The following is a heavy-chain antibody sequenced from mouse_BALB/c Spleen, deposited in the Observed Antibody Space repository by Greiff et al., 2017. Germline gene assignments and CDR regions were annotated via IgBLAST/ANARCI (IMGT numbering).Heavy chain of an antibody. CDR2: IDPETGGT. CDR3: TRLLKPHAMDY. CDR1: GYTFTDYE. V-gene: IGHV1-15*01. Sequence: QVQLKQSGAELVRPGASVTLSCKASGYTFTDYEMHWVKQTPVHGLEWIGAIDPETGGTAYNQKFKGKATLTADKSSSTAYMELRSLTSEDSAVYYCTRLLKPHAMDYWGQGTSVTVSS. J-gene: IGHJ4*01.